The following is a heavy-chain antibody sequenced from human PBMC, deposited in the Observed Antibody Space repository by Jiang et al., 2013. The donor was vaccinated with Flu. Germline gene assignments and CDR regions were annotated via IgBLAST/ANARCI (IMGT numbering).Heavy chain of an antibody. D-gene: IGHD4-23*01. J-gene: IGHJ6*02. V-gene: IGHV1-3*01. Sequence: SGAEVKKPGASVKVSCRGSGFSFSYYAMHWVRQAPGQGLEWMGWIVAGYGDTQYSQRFQGRLTFTVDTSANTAYMDLSGLTSEDTAVYYCARVGYGGNEYYYYGMDVWGQGTTVTVSS. CDR1: GFSFSYYA. CDR3: ARVGYGGNEYYYYGMDV. CDR2: IVAGYGDT.